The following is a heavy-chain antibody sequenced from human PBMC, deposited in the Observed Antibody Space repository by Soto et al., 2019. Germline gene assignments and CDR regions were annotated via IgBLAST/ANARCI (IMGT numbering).Heavy chain of an antibody. D-gene: IGHD2-8*01. CDR2: IIPIFGTA. J-gene: IGHJ4*02. CDR3: ARARGGYCTNGVCGNFDY. CDR1: GGTFSSYA. Sequence: QVQLVQSGAEVKKPGSSVKVSCKASGGTFSSYAISWVRQAPGQGLEWMGGIIPIFGTANYAQKFQGRVTITEDESTSTAYMELSSLRSEDTAVYYCARARGGYCTNGVCGNFDYWGQGTLVTVSS. V-gene: IGHV1-69*01.